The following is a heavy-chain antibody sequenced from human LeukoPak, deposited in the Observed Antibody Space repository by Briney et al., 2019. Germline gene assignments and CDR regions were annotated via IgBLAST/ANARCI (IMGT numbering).Heavy chain of an antibody. V-gene: IGHV3-48*03. J-gene: IGHJ3*02. CDR1: GFTFSSYE. CDR3: AKARKQQQLVLDDAFDI. CDR2: ISSSGSTI. Sequence: GGSLRLSCAASGFTFSSYEMNWVRQAPGKGLEWVSYISSSGSTIYYADSVKGRFTISRDNAKNSLYLQMNSLRAEDMALYYCAKARKQQQLVLDDAFDIWGQGTMVTVSS. D-gene: IGHD6-13*01.